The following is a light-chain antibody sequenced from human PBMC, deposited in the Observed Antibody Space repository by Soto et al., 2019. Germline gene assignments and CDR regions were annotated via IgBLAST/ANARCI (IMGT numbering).Light chain of an antibody. CDR2: EVS. V-gene: IGLV2-14*01. J-gene: IGLJ2*01. CDR3: NSYTTSSTVV. Sequence: QSALTQPASVSGSPGQSITISCTGTSSDVGAYNSVSWYQQHPGKAPKLMIYEVSYRPSGVSNRFSASKSGNTASLTISGLQAENEADYYCNSYTTSSTVVFGGGTKLTVL. CDR1: SSDVGAYNS.